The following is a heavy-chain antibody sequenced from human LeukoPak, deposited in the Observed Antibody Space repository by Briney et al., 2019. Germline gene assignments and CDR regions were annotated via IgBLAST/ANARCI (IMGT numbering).Heavy chain of an antibody. J-gene: IGHJ4*02. Sequence: GASVKVSCKASGYTFTSYGISWVRQAPGQGLEWMGWISAYNGNTNYAQKLQGRVTMTTDTSTSTAYMELRSLRSDDTAVYYCARDRFYPGITMVRGVIDYWGQGTLVTVSS. V-gene: IGHV1-18*01. CDR2: ISAYNGNT. D-gene: IGHD3-10*01. CDR3: ARDRFYPGITMVRGVIDY. CDR1: GYTFTSYG.